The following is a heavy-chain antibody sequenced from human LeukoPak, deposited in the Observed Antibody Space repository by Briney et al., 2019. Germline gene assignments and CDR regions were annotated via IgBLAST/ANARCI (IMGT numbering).Heavy chain of an antibody. D-gene: IGHD3-10*01. V-gene: IGHV3-30*03. CDR3: ARGLWFGELLNY. CDR1: GFTYSSYG. Sequence: PGGSLRLSCADSGFTYSSYGMHWVRQAPGKGLEWVAVISYDGSNKYYADSVKGRFTISRDNAKNSLYLQMNSLRAEDTAVYYCARGLWFGELLNYWGQGTLVTVSS. CDR2: ISYDGSNK. J-gene: IGHJ4*02.